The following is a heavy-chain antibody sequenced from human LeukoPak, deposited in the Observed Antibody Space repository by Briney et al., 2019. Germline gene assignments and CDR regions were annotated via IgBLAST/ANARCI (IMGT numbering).Heavy chain of an antibody. V-gene: IGHV1-69*06. CDR3: AVGYCTNGACSLGPIAY. CDR2: IIPIFGTA. CDR1: GGTFSSYG. Sequence: ASVKVSCKASGGTFSSYGISWVRQAPGQGLEWMGGIIPIFGTANYAQKFQGRVTITADKSTSTAYMELSSLRSEDTAVYYCAVGYCTNGACSLGPIAYWGQGTLVTVSS. D-gene: IGHD2-8*01. J-gene: IGHJ4*02.